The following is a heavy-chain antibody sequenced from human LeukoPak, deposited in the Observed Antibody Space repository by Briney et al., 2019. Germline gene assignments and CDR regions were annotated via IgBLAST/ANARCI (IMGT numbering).Heavy chain of an antibody. D-gene: IGHD6-13*01. CDR3: ARGPEPGIAAPFDP. CDR1: GYTFTSYD. J-gene: IGHJ5*02. Sequence: ASVKISCKASGYTFTSYDINWVRQATGQGLEWMGWMNPNSGNTGYAQKFQGRVTMTRNTSISTAYMELSSLRSEDTAVYYCARGPEPGIAAPFDPWGQGTLVTVSS. V-gene: IGHV1-8*01. CDR2: MNPNSGNT.